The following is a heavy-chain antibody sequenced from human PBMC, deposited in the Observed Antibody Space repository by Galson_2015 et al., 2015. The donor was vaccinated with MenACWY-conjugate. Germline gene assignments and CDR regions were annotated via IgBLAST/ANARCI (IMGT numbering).Heavy chain of an antibody. CDR3: ARGGYSYGPTATNYFDY. J-gene: IGHJ4*02. CDR2: ISSDSSTI. D-gene: IGHD5-18*01. Sequence: SLRLSCAASGFTFSSYSMNWVRQTPGKGLEWLSYISSDSSTIWYADSVKGRFTISRDNAKNSLYLQMNSLRAEDTAVYYCARGGYSYGPTATNYFDYSGQGTLVTVSS. CDR1: GFTFSSYS. V-gene: IGHV3-48*04.